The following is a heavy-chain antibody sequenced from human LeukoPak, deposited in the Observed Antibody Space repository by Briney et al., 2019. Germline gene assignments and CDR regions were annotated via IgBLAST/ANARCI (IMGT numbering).Heavy chain of an antibody. CDR2: ISWNSGSI. V-gene: IGHV3-9*01. CDR3: AKDIAAAGTGWYFDL. CDR1: GFTFDGYA. D-gene: IGHD6-13*01. Sequence: GRSLRLSCAASGFTFDGYAMHWVRQAPGKGLEWVSGISWNSGSIGYADSVKGRFTISRDNAKNSLYLQMNSLRAEDTALYYCAKDIAAAGTGWYFDLWGRGTLVTVSS. J-gene: IGHJ2*01.